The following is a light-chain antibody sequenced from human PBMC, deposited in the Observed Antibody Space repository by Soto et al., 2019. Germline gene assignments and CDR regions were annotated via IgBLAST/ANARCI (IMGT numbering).Light chain of an antibody. V-gene: IGKV1-39*01. CDR3: QQSYSASGT. CDR2: AAS. Sequence: DIQMTQSPSSLSASVGDRVTMAGRASQSISSFLNWFQQKPGKAPKLLIYAASTLQSGVPSRFSGSGSGTSFALTISSLQPEDFATYYCQQSYSASGTFGQGTKVDIK. J-gene: IGKJ1*01. CDR1: QSISSF.